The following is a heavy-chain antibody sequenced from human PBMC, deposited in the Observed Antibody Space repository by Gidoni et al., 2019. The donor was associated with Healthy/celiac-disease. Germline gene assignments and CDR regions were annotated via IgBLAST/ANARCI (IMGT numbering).Heavy chain of an antibody. V-gene: IGHV3-48*01. D-gene: IGHD2-15*01. J-gene: IGHJ4*02. Sequence: EVQLVESWGGLVQPGGSLRLSCAASGFPFSSYSMNWVRQAPGKGLEWVSYISSSSSTIYYADSVKGRFTISRDNAKNSLYLQMNSLRAEDTAVYYCARAVVVAATLQDYWGQGTLVTVSS. CDR3: ARAVVVAATLQDY. CDR1: GFPFSSYS. CDR2: ISSSSSTI.